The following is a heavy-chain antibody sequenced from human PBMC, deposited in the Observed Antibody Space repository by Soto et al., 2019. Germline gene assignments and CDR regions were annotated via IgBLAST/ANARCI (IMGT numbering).Heavy chain of an antibody. D-gene: IGHD6-19*01. CDR3: ARHGSDSGWFFFDP. CDR1: GGAIGGYS. CDR2: VSYSGST. J-gene: IGHJ5*02. Sequence: SETLSLTCSLSGGAIGGYSWSWIRQPPVKALEWIGYVSYSGSTDYHPSLKSRVSISIDTSKNQFSLKMISVTAADTAVYYCARHGSDSGWFFFDPWGQGAPVNVSS. V-gene: IGHV4-59*08.